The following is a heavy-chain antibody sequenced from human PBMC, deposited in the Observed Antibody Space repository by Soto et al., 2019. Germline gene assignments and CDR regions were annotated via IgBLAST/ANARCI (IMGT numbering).Heavy chain of an antibody. D-gene: IGHD6-19*01. V-gene: IGHV1-69*12. CDR1: GGTFRTYA. CDR2: IIPIFGTV. Sequence: QVQLLQSGAEVKKPGSSVRVSCEASGGTFRTYAISWVRQAPGQGLEWMGEIIPIFGTVNYAQMFQGRVTITADESTTTVYMDLRSLRSEDTAVYYCAKGAVAGTPTSYYYYGMDVWGQGTTVTVSS. CDR3: AKGAVAGTPTSYYYYGMDV. J-gene: IGHJ6*02.